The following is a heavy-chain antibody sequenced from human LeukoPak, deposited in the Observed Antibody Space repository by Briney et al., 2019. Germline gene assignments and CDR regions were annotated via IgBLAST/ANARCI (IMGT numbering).Heavy chain of an antibody. V-gene: IGHV3-23*01. J-gene: IGHJ4*02. CDR1: GFTFSSYA. CDR3: ARDRAEYSSSWMFDY. D-gene: IGHD6-13*01. Sequence: PGGSLRLSCAASGFTFSSYAMSWVRQAPGKGLEWVSAISGSGGSTYYADSVKGRFTISRDNSKNTLYLQMNSLRAEDTAVYYCARDRAEYSSSWMFDYWGQGTLVTVSS. CDR2: ISGSGGST.